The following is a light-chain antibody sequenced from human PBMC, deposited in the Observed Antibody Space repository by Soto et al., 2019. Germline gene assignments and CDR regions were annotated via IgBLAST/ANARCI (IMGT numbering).Light chain of an antibody. Sequence: EIVLTQSPGTLSLSPGERATLSCRASQSVSSSYLAWYQRKLGQAPRLLIYGASSRATGIPDRFSGSGSGTDFTLTISRLEPEDFAVYYCQQYGSSPLTFGGGTKVDIK. V-gene: IGKV3-20*01. J-gene: IGKJ4*01. CDR3: QQYGSSPLT. CDR1: QSVSSSY. CDR2: GAS.